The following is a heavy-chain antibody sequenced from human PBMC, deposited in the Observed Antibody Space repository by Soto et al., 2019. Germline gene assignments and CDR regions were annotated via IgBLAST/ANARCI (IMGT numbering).Heavy chain of an antibody. V-gene: IGHV1-18*01. D-gene: IGHD1-26*01. J-gene: IGHJ3*02. Sequence: QRRLVQSGAEMKKPGASVKVSCQASGYVFPSFGINWVRQAPGQGLEWMGWISPYNGKTKYAQSLNGRVTMTTDTSTTTAYMELRSLRSDDTAMYYCARESRVGSNAVASSDIWGQGTMVAVSS. CDR2: ISPYNGKT. CDR1: GYVFPSFG. CDR3: ARESRVGSNAVASSDI.